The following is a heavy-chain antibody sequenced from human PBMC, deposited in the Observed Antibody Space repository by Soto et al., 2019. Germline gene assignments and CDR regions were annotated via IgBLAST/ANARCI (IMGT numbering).Heavy chain of an antibody. V-gene: IGHV1-2*04. Sequence: ASVKASCKASGYTFTGYYMHWVRQAPGQGLEWMGWINPNSGGTNYAQKFQGWVTMTRDTSISTAYMELSRLRSDDTAVYYCARGRGRSYPPHYGMDVWGQGTTVTVSS. CDR1: GYTFTGYY. D-gene: IGHD1-26*01. J-gene: IGHJ6*02. CDR3: ARGRGRSYPPHYGMDV. CDR2: INPNSGGT.